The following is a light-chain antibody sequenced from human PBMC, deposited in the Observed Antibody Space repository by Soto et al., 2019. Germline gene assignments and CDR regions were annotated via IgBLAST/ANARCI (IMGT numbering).Light chain of an antibody. CDR2: AAS. V-gene: IGKV1-27*01. J-gene: IGKJ1*01. CDR3: QKYNSALWT. CDR1: QGISNY. Sequence: DIQMTQSPSSLSASVGDRVTIPCRASQGISNYLAWYQQKPGKVPKLLIYAASTLQSGVPSRFSGSGSGTDFTLTISSLQPEDVATYYCQKYNSALWTFGQGTKV.